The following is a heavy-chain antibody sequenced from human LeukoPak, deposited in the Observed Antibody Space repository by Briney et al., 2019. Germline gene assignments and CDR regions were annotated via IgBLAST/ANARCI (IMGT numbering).Heavy chain of an antibody. Sequence: GGSLRLSCAASGFSFSKDWMSWVRQAPGKGLEWVGRIKSKADGGTTDYAAPVNGRFTISRDDSKNMLYLQMNSLQNEDTAVYFCINYNDKDAFAIWGQGTMVTVSA. CDR2: IKSKADGGTT. D-gene: IGHD1-14*01. J-gene: IGHJ3*02. CDR3: INYNDKDAFAI. V-gene: IGHV3-15*01. CDR1: GFSFSKDW.